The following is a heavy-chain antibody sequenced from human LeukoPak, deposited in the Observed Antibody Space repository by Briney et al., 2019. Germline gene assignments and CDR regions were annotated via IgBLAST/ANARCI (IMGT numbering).Heavy chain of an antibody. D-gene: IGHD4-17*01. CDR3: ARSRKYGAVTTYSWFDP. Sequence: SETLSLTCIVSGGSISSSTYYWGWIRQPPGKGLEWIASIYYTGSTNYNPSLKSRVTISVDTSKNQFSLKLSSVTAADTAVYYCARSRKYGAVTTYSWFDPWGQGTLVIVSS. J-gene: IGHJ5*02. V-gene: IGHV4-39*01. CDR2: IYYTGST. CDR1: GGSISSSTYY.